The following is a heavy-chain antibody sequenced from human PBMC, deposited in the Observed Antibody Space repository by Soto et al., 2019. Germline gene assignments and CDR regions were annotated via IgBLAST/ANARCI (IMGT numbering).Heavy chain of an antibody. CDR3: AREPRTSYYYYGMDV. CDR2: IWYDGSNK. V-gene: IGHV3-33*01. J-gene: IGHJ6*02. Sequence: QVQLVESGGGVVQPGRSLRLSCAASGFTFSSYGMHWVRQAPGKGLEWVAVIWYDGSNKYYADSVKGRFTISRDNSKNTLYLQMNSLRAEDTAVYYCAREPRTSYYYYGMDVWGQGTTVTVSS. CDR1: GFTFSSYG.